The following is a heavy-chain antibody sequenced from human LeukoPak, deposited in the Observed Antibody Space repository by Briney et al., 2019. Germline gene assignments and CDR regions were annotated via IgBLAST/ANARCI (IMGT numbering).Heavy chain of an antibody. CDR3: AKVADYNDYGDYTHYFDY. J-gene: IGHJ4*02. V-gene: IGHV3-23*01. D-gene: IGHD4-17*01. CDR2: ISGSGGST. CDR1: GFTFSSYA. Sequence: PGGSLRLSCAASGFTFSSYAMSWVRQAPGKGLEWVSAISGSGGSTYYADSVKGRFTISRDNSKNTLYLQMNSLRAEDTAVYYCAKVADYNDYGDYTHYFDYWGQGTLVTVSS.